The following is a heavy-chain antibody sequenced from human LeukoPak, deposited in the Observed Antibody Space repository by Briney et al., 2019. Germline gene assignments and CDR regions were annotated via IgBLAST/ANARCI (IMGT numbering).Heavy chain of an antibody. CDR1: GFTFSSYG. V-gene: IGHV3-23*01. D-gene: IGHD3-10*01. CDR3: AKDQWFGESQAEGNDAFDI. Sequence: PGGSLRLSCAASGFTFSSYGMSWVRQAPGKGLEWVSAISGSGGSTYYADSVKGRFTISRDNSKNTLYLQMNSLRAEDTAVYYCAKDQWFGESQAEGNDAFDIWGQGTMVTVSS. J-gene: IGHJ3*02. CDR2: ISGSGGST.